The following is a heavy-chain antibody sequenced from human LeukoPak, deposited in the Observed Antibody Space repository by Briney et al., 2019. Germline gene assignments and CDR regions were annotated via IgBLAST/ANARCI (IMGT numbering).Heavy chain of an antibody. CDR3: ARVGYSSSSEGVWWFDP. D-gene: IGHD6-6*01. CDR1: GGTFSSYA. Sequence: GASVKVSCKASGGTFSSYAISWVRQAPGQGLEWMGGIIPIFGTANYARKFQGRVTITTDESTSTAYMELSNLRSEDTAVYYCARVGYSSSSEGVWWFDPWGQGTLVTVSS. CDR2: IIPIFGTA. V-gene: IGHV1-69*05. J-gene: IGHJ5*02.